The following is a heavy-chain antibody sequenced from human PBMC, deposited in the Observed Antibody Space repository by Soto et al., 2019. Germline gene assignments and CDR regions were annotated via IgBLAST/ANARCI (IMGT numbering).Heavy chain of an antibody. D-gene: IGHD5-18*01. CDR2: INAGNGNT. CDR1: GYTFTSYA. CDR3: ARHGYSYGGGYFDY. J-gene: IGHJ4*02. Sequence: ASVKVSCKDSGYTFTSYAMHWVRQAPGQRLEWMGWINAGNGNTKYSQKFQGRVTITRDTSASTAYMELSSLRSEDTAVYYCARHGYSYGGGYFDYWGQGTLVTVSS. V-gene: IGHV1-3*01.